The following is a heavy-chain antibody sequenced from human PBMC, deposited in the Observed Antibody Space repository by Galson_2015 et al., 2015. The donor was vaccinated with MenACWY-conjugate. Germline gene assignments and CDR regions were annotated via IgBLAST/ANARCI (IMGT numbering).Heavy chain of an antibody. V-gene: IGHV3-73*01. CDR1: GFTFSGSA. D-gene: IGHD2-21*01. CDR2: IRSKANSYAT. Sequence: SLRLSCAASGFTFSGSAMHWVRQASGKGLEWVGRIRSKANSYATAYAASVKGRFTISRDDSKNTAYLQMNSLKTEDTAAYYCTRPGHSSHDYWGQGTLVTVSS. J-gene: IGHJ4*02. CDR3: TRPGHSSHDY.